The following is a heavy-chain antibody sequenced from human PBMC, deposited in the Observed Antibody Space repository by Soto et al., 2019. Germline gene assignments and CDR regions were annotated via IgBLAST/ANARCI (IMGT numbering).Heavy chain of an antibody. CDR1: GLTFSSYW. D-gene: IGHD2-15*01. Sequence: GGSLRLSCAASGLTFSSYWMSWVRQAPGKGLEWVANIKQDGSEKYYVDSMKGRFTISRDNAKNSLYLQMNSLRAEDTAVYYCARDVSSLLGYYYGMDVWGQGTTVTVSS. J-gene: IGHJ6*02. CDR2: IKQDGSEK. CDR3: ARDVSSLLGYYYGMDV. V-gene: IGHV3-7*04.